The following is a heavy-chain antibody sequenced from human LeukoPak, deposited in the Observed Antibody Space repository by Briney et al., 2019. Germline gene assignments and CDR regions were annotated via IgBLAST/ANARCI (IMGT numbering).Heavy chain of an antibody. CDR2: INHNGNVN. Sequence: PGGSLRLSCAVSGFTFSGYWMSWVRQAPGKGLEWVASINHNGNVNYYVDSVKGRFTISRDNAKNSLYLQMSNLRAEDTAVYFCARGGGLDVWGQGATVTVSS. CDR3: ARGGGLDV. J-gene: IGHJ6*02. D-gene: IGHD3-16*01. CDR1: GFTFSGYW. V-gene: IGHV3-7*03.